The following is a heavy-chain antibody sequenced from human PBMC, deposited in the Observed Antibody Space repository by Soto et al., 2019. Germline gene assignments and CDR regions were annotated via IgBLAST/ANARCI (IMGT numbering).Heavy chain of an antibody. CDR2: INHSGST. J-gene: IGHJ4*02. CDR3: ARVPASASLGQQLVI. CDR1: GGSFSGCY. D-gene: IGHD6-13*01. V-gene: IGHV4-34*01. Sequence: SETLSLTCAVYGGSFSGCYWSWIRQPPGKGLEWIGEINHSGSTNYNPSLKSRVTISVDTSKNQFSLKLSSVTAADTAVYYCARVPASASLGQQLVIWGQGTLVTVSS.